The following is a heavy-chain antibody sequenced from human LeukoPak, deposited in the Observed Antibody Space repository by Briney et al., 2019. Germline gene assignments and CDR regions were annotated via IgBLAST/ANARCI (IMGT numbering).Heavy chain of an antibody. Sequence: PSETLSLTCTVSGGSVTSFYWSWIRQPPGKGLEWIGYVDHTGSTNFNPSLNGRVSISRDTTKNLFSLRLRSVTAADTAVYFCARGRVSSSTWYSTYYYYFYMDVWGKGTTVTVSS. CDR2: VDHTGST. CDR1: GGSVTSFY. V-gene: IGHV4-59*02. D-gene: IGHD1-1*01. J-gene: IGHJ6*03. CDR3: ARGRVSSSTWYSTYYYYFYMDV.